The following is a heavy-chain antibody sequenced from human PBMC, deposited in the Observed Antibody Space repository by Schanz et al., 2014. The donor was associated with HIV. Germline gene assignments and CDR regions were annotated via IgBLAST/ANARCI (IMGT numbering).Heavy chain of an antibody. J-gene: IGHJ4*02. Sequence: VQLVESGGGVVQPGRSLRLSCVASGFTFNNYAMTWVRQAPGKGLEWVSSISESGGRSYYADSVNGRFTISRDNSKNTLYVQIRSLRNEDTAVYYCVKGERIGYRIEVTGPTFDYWGQGTLVTVSS. CDR1: GFTFNNYA. CDR3: VKGERIGYRIEVTGPTFDY. V-gene: IGHV3-23*04. D-gene: IGHD3-22*01. CDR2: ISESGGRS.